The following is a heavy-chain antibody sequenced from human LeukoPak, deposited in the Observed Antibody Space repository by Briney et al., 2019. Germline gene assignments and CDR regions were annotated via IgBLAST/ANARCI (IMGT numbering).Heavy chain of an antibody. Sequence: GGSLRLSCAASGFTVSNYYMSWVRQAPGKGPEWVSILYSGGATYSADSVKGRFTISRDNSKSMLYLQMISLRAEDTAVYYCARGDPRSYNYVMDVWGQGTTVIVSS. CDR1: GFTVSNYY. J-gene: IGHJ6*02. V-gene: IGHV3-66*01. CDR3: ARGDPRSYNYVMDV. D-gene: IGHD3-10*01. CDR2: LYSGGAT.